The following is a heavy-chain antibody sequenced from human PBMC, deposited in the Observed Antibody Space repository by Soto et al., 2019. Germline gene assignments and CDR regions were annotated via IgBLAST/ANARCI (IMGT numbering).Heavy chain of an antibody. CDR1: GFTFSSYA. CDR2: ISGSGGST. Sequence: PGRSVKLSCAAYGFTFSSYAMSWVRQAPGKGLEWVSAISGSGGSTYYADSVKGRFTISRDNSKNTLYLQMNSLRAEDTAVYYWARDSTLVGIEGGTTLHSAEYWGQGTPVTGSS. CDR3: ARDSTLVGIEGGTTLHSAEY. D-gene: IGHD1-1*01. V-gene: IGHV3-23*01. J-gene: IGHJ4*02.